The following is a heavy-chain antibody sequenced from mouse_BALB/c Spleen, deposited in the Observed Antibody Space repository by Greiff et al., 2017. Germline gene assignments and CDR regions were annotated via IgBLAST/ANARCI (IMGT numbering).Heavy chain of an antibody. CDR1: GYTFTSYW. CDR3: TRSGGTGYFDV. Sequence: VQLQQPGAELVRPGASVKLSCKASGYTFTSYWINWVKQRPGQGLEWIGNIYPSDSYTNYNQKFKDKATLTVDKSSSTAYMQLSSPTSEDSAVYYCTRSGGTGYFDVWGAGTTVTVSS. D-gene: IGHD3-1*01. J-gene: IGHJ1*01. V-gene: IGHV1-69*02. CDR2: IYPSDSYT.